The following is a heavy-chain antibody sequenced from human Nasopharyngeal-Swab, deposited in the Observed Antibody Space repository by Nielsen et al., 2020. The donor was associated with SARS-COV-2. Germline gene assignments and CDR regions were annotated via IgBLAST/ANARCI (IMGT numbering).Heavy chain of an antibody. Sequence: SETLSLTCTVSGDSIAYSTFYWGWIRQPPGKGLEWIGNIYYNGNTYQNPSLTSRLTISVDTSKNQFSLQLSSVTAADTAVYYCVRSSSWYYFDYWAQGTQVTVSS. CDR1: GDSIAYSTFY. CDR2: IYYNGNT. J-gene: IGHJ4*02. CDR3: VRSSSWYYFDY. D-gene: IGHD6-13*01. V-gene: IGHV4-39*01.